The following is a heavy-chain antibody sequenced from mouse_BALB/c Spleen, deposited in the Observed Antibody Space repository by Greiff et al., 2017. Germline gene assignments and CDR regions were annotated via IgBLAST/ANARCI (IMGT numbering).Heavy chain of an antibody. CDR2: ISSGGSYT. J-gene: IGHJ4*01. CDR1: GFTFSSYT. CDR3: TRDRSTGAMDY. V-gene: IGHV5-6-4*01. Sequence: EVKLVESGGGLVKPGGSLKLSCAASGFTFSSYTMSWVRQTPEKRLEWVATISSGGSYTYYPDSVKGRFTISRDNAKNTLYLQMSSLKSEDAAMYYCTRDRSTGAMDYWGQGTLVTVSS.